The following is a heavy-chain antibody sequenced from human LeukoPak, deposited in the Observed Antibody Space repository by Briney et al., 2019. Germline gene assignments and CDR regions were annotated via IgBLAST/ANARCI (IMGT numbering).Heavy chain of an antibody. CDR2: VYYSGST. V-gene: IGHV4-31*03. CDR3: ARDNRRSGMDV. J-gene: IGHJ6*04. CDR1: GCSISSCGYY. Sequence: SETLSLTCTVSGCSISSCGYYWSWIRQHPGKGLEGIGYVYYSGSTYYNPSLKSRVTISVDTSKNQFSLKLSSVTAADTAVYYCARDNRRSGMDVWGKGTTITVSS.